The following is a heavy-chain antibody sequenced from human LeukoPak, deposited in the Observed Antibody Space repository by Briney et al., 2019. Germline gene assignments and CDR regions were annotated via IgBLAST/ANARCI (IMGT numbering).Heavy chain of an antibody. CDR1: GFTFNTYS. D-gene: IGHD1-26*01. CDR2: ISSSGSTI. J-gene: IGHJ4*02. CDR3: AKRADSGSWDRYYFDY. V-gene: IGHV3-48*01. Sequence: QHVGSLRLSFAASGFTFNTYSMKWVRQAPAKGLESVSYISSSGSTIYYADSVKGRFTISRDNSKNTLYLQMNSLRAEDTAVYYCAKRADSGSWDRYYFDYWGQGTLVTVSS.